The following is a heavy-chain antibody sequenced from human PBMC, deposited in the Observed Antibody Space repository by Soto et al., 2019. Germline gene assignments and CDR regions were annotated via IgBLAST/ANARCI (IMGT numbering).Heavy chain of an antibody. D-gene: IGHD6-13*01. J-gene: IGHJ6*02. CDR1: GGTFSSYA. CDR3: ARATGPTIAARGGYYYYGMDV. V-gene: IGHV1-69*12. CDR2: IIPIFGTA. Sequence: QVQLVQSGAEVKKPGSSVKVSCKASGGTFSSYAISWVRQAPGQGLEWMGGIIPIFGTANYAQKFQGRVTITADESTSTAYMELSSLRSEDTAVYYCARATGPTIAARGGYYYYGMDVWAQGTTVTVSS.